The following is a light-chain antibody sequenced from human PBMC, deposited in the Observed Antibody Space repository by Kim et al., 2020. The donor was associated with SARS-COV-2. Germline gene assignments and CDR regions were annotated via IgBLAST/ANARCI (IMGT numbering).Light chain of an antibody. V-gene: IGKV1-5*03. J-gene: IGKJ2*01. Sequence: LSTARGDRVTMTCRASQSVSHWLAWYPQKPGKAPKVLIYETSKLKSGVPSRCSGSGVGTEFTLTISSLQPDDFATYYCKQYNTWYTFGQGTKLEIK. CDR1: QSVSHW. CDR2: ETS. CDR3: KQYNTWYT.